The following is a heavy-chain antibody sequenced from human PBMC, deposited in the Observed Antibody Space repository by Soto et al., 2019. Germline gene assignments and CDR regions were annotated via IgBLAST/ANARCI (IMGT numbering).Heavy chain of an antibody. CDR1: NDSWSSHF. CDR3: AGASSRAASGGAAD. V-gene: IGHV1-46*01. J-gene: IGHJ4*02. D-gene: IGHD3-10*01. Sequence: ASVKVSCQASNDSWSSHFIHWVRKAPGEGLEWLGIINPGTHSASYSREVQGRLTLTSDRPSRTVDMQLSNLRSDDTAVYYCAGASSRAASGGAADWGQRTLLTISS. CDR2: INPGTHSA.